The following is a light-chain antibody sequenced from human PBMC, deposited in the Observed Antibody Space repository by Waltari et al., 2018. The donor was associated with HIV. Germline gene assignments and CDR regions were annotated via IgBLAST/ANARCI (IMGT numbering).Light chain of an antibody. CDR1: QSVNTL. CDR3: QQYNNWPIT. Sequence: EVVLTQSPATLSVSAGERATLSCRGSQSVNTLLAWYQQKPGQPPRLLIYGASTRAAEIPARFSGSGSGTEFTLAISSLQSEDSAVYYCQQYNNWPITFGQGTRLEIE. V-gene: IGKV3-15*01. J-gene: IGKJ5*01. CDR2: GAS.